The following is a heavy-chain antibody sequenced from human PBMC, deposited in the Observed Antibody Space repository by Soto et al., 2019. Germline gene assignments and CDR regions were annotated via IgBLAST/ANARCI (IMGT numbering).Heavy chain of an antibody. J-gene: IGHJ4*02. CDR1: GYTFTSYG. Sequence: ASVKVSCKASGYTFTSYGISWVRQAPGQGLEWMGWISAYNGNTNYAQKLQGRVTMTTDTSTSTAYMELRSLRSDDTAVYYCARLESRVEMATIKTIDYWGQGTLVTVSS. CDR2: ISAYNGNT. CDR3: ARLESRVEMATIKTIDY. D-gene: IGHD5-12*01. V-gene: IGHV1-18*01.